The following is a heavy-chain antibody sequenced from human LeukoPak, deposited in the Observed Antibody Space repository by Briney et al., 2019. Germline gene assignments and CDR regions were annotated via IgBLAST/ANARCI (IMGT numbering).Heavy chain of an antibody. D-gene: IGHD2-15*01. CDR2: ISYDGSNK. CDR1: GFTFSSYA. Sequence: GGSLRLSCAASGFTFSSYAMHWVRQAPGKGLEWVAVISYDGSNKYYADSVKGRFTISRDNSKNTLYLQMNSLRAEDTAVYYCARGGWGYCSGGSCHIDYWGQGTLVTVSS. J-gene: IGHJ4*02. CDR3: ARGGWGYCSGGSCHIDY. V-gene: IGHV3-30*04.